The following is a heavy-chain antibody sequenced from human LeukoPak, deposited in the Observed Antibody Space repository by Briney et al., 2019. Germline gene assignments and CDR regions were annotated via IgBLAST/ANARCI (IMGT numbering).Heavy chain of an antibody. J-gene: IGHJ6*02. CDR2: IIPVLNIT. Sequence: GSSVKVSCKASGGTFSSSAITWVRQAPGQGLEWMGRIIPVLNITSYAQKFQGSVTITADTSTSTVYMELSSLRSEETAVYYCARDRGLTAPPPYGLDVWGQGTTVIVSS. D-gene: IGHD3-10*01. V-gene: IGHV1-69*04. CDR1: GGTFSSSA. CDR3: ARDRGLTAPPPYGLDV.